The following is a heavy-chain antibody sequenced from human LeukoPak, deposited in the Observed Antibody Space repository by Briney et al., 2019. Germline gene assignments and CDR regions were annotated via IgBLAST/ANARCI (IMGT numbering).Heavy chain of an antibody. Sequence: PSETLSLTCTVSGGSISAYYWSWIRQPPGKGLEWIGYIYNSGSANYNPSLQSRVTILIDTSKKQFSLKVSSVTAADTAVYYCAREAAVGTGGFDYWGQGTLVTVSS. CDR2: IYNSGSA. D-gene: IGHD6-13*01. CDR1: GGSISAYY. J-gene: IGHJ4*02. CDR3: AREAAVGTGGFDY. V-gene: IGHV4-59*01.